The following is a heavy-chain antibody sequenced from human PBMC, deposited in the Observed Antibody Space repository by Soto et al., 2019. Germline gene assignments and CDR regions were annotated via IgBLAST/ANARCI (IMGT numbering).Heavy chain of an antibody. CDR2: IYYSGST. CDR1: GGSISSYY. V-gene: IGHV4-59*01. Sequence: PSETLSLTCTVSGGSISSYYWSWIRQPPGKGLEWIGYIYYSGSTNYNPSLKSRVTISVDTSKNQFSLKLSSVTAADTAVYYCARRYYYDSSCYPPFDPWGQGTLVTVSS. D-gene: IGHD3-22*01. J-gene: IGHJ5*02. CDR3: ARRYYYDSSCYPPFDP.